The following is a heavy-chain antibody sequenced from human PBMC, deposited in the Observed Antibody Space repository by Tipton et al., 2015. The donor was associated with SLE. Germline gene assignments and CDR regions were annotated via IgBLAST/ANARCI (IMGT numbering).Heavy chain of an antibody. Sequence: QVQLVQSGAEVKKPGASVKVSCKASGYTFTTYDIHWVRQATGQGLEWMGWMNPNSGNTGYAQKFQGRVTMTRNTSINTAYMELSSLRSEDTAVYYCARVGSGDRPYAFDIWGQGTMVTVSS. D-gene: IGHD7-27*01. CDR3: ARVGSGDRPYAFDI. CDR1: GYTFTTYD. V-gene: IGHV1-8*01. CDR2: MNPNSGNT. J-gene: IGHJ3*02.